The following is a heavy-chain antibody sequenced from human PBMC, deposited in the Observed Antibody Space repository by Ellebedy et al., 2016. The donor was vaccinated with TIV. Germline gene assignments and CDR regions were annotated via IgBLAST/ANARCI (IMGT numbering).Heavy chain of an antibody. CDR1: GFTFSSYG. Sequence: GESLKISCAASGFTFSSYGMQRVRQAPGKGLEWVAVISDDGSHKYYADSVKGRFTISRDNSKNTLYLQMNSLRTEDTAVYYCAKEDWLDGNKIGSYYFHYWGQGTLVTVSS. V-gene: IGHV3-30*18. CDR3: AKEDWLDGNKIGSYYFHY. CDR2: ISDDGSHK. J-gene: IGHJ4*02. D-gene: IGHD5-24*01.